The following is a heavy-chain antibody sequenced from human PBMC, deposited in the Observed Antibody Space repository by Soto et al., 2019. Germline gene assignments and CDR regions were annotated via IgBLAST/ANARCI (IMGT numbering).Heavy chain of an antibody. J-gene: IGHJ4*02. CDR3: RTQWLD. CDR2: IKKKTDGGTA. CDR1: GFTFSNAW. Sequence: KPGGSLRLSCAASGFTFSNAWMSWVRQAPGKGLEWVGRIKKKTDGGTADYAAPVKGRFTISRDDSKNMLYLQMNSLKTEDTAVYYCRTQWLDWGQGTLVTVSS. V-gene: IGHV3-15*01. D-gene: IGHD6-19*01.